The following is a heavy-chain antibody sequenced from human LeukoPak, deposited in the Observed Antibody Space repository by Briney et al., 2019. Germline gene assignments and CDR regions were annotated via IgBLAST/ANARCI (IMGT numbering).Heavy chain of an antibody. D-gene: IGHD6-6*01. Sequence: ASVKVSCKASGYTFTGYYMHWVRQAPGQGLEWMGWINPNSGDTNYAQKFQGRVTMTRDMSISTAYMQLSSLKSDDTAVYYCAREGGGVGSPSLDYPGHGTLVPASS. CDR3: AREGGGVGSPSLDY. CDR1: GYTFTGYY. J-gene: IGHJ4*01. V-gene: IGHV1-2*02. CDR2: INPNSGDT.